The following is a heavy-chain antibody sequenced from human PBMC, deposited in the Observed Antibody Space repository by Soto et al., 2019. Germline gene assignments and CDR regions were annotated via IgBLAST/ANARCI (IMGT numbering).Heavy chain of an antibody. Sequence: SETLSLTCTVSGGSISLYYWNWIRQPPGNGLEWISYMYYGGSTNYKSSLKSRVTISGDTSKNQFSLKLRSVTAADTAVYFCARSTGYGDSYFDYWGQGALVTVSS. CDR2: MYYGGST. CDR3: ARSTGYGDSYFDY. V-gene: IGHV4-59*01. CDR1: GGSISLYY. J-gene: IGHJ4*02. D-gene: IGHD4-17*01.